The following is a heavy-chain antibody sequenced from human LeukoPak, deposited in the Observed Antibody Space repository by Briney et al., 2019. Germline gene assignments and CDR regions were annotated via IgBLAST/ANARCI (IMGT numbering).Heavy chain of an antibody. CDR1: GYTFTGYY. D-gene: IGHD6-19*01. J-gene: IGHJ6*02. CDR3: ARDETSSGTPPTGYYGMDV. Sequence: ASVKVSCKASGYTFTGYYMHWVRQAPGQGLEWMGWINPNSGGTNYAQKFQGRVTMTRDTSISTAYMELSRLRSDDTAVYYCARDETSSGTPPTGYYGMDVWGQGTTVTVSS. V-gene: IGHV1-2*02. CDR2: INPNSGGT.